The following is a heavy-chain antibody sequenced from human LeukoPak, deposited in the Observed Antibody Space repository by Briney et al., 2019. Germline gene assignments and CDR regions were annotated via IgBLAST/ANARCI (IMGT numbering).Heavy chain of an antibody. CDR3: AREKLDTRGYVDY. V-gene: IGHV3-7*01. CDR1: GFTFGSSW. J-gene: IGHJ4*02. CDR2: IKQDGTDK. Sequence: GGSLRLSCVVSGFTFGSSWMSWVRQAPGKGLDWVANIKQDGTDKYYVDSVKGRFTISRDNAKNLLYLQMNSLRAEDTAVYYCAREKLDTRGYVDYWGQGTLVTVSS. D-gene: IGHD3-22*01.